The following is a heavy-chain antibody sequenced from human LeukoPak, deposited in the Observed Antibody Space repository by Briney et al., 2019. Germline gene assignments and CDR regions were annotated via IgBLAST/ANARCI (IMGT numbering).Heavy chain of an antibody. CDR1: GFTFSSYA. V-gene: IGHV3-23*01. J-gene: IGHJ6*02. Sequence: GRSLRLSCAASGFTFSSYAMHWVRQAPGKGLEWVSAISGSGGSTYYADSVKGRFTISRDNSKNTLYLQMNSLRAEDTAVYYCAKDHDGSGSPYYYYGMDVWGQGTTVTVSS. CDR2: ISGSGGST. D-gene: IGHD3-10*01. CDR3: AKDHDGSGSPYYYYGMDV.